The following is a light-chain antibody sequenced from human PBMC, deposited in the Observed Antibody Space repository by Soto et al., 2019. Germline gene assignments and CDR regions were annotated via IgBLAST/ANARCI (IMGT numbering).Light chain of an antibody. V-gene: IGKV3-20*01. CDR1: QSVSTTY. CDR2: AAS. J-gene: IGKJ2*01. CDR3: QRYYSSPYT. Sequence: EIVLTQSPGTLSLSPGERATLSCWTSQSVSTTYLAWYQQKRGQAPRLLIYAASSRATGIPDRFSGSGSGTDFILTISRLEPEDFAVYYCQRYYSSPYTFGQGTELEI.